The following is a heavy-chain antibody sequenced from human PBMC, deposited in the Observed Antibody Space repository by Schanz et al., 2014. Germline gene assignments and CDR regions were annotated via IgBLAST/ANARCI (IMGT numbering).Heavy chain of an antibody. J-gene: IGHJ4*02. V-gene: IGHV1-18*01. Sequence: QVQLVQSGAEVKKPGASVKVSCKASGYTFTSSGFSWVRQAPGQGLEWMGWIGGSDGNTNFAQKFQGRVTMTTDTSTSTVHMELRSLTSDDSAVYYCARDRDQWDGNYLDYWGQGTLVTVSS. CDR1: GYTFTSSG. CDR2: IGGSDGNT. CDR3: ARDRDQWDGNYLDY. D-gene: IGHD1-26*01.